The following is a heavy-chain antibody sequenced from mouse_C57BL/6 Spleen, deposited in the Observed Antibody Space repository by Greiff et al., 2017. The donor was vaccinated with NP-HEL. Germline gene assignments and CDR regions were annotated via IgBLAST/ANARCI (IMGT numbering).Heavy chain of an antibody. CDR3: ARYSNYYAMDY. J-gene: IGHJ4*01. CDR2: ISSGVSYT. Sequence: DVKLVESGGDLVKPGGSLKLSCAASGFTFSSYGMSWVRQTPDKRLEWVATISSGVSYTYYPDSVKGRFTISRDNAKNTLYLQMSSLKSEDTAMYYCARYSNYYAMDYWGQGTSVTVSS. D-gene: IGHD2-5*01. V-gene: IGHV5-6*02. CDR1: GFTFSSYG.